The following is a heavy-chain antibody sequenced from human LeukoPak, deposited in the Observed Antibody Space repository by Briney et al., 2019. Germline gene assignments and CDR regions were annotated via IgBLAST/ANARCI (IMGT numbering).Heavy chain of an antibody. CDR1: GFPFSSYT. CDR2: INSASNSI. J-gene: IGHJ4*02. D-gene: IGHD4-17*01. CDR3: ARGSYGDYEF. V-gene: IGHV3-21*01. Sequence: GGSLTLSCAASGFPFSSYTKNWVRQAPGKGLEWVTSINSASNSISYADSVKGRFTISRDNAKRSLYLQVNSLRAEDTAVYFCARGSYGDYEFWGQGTLVTVSS.